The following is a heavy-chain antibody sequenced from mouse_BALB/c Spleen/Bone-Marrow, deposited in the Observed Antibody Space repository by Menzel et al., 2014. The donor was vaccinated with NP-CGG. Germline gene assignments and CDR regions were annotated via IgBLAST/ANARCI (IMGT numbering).Heavy chain of an antibody. V-gene: IGHV4-1*02. J-gene: IGHJ3*01. Sequence: EVQLVESGGGLVQPGGSLKLSCAASRFDFSRYWMSWVRQAPGKGLEWIGEINPDSSTINYTPSLKDKFIISRDNAKNTLYRQMSKVRSEDTALYYCARRGGYFAYWGQGTLVTVSA. CDR1: RFDFSRYW. CDR3: ARRGGYFAY. CDR2: INPDSSTI.